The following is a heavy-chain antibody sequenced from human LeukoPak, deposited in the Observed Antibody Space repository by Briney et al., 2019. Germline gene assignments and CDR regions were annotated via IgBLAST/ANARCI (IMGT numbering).Heavy chain of an antibody. V-gene: IGHV3-23*01. Sequence: GGSLRLSCAASGFTFSSYAMSWVRQAPGKGLEWVSAISGSGGSTYYADSVKGRFTLSRDNSKNTLYLQMNSLRAEDTAVYYCAKIPRSTIFGVVIKGGNWFDPWGQGTLVTVSS. D-gene: IGHD3-3*01. CDR3: AKIPRSTIFGVVIKGGNWFDP. J-gene: IGHJ5*02. CDR2: ISGSGGST. CDR1: GFTFSSYA.